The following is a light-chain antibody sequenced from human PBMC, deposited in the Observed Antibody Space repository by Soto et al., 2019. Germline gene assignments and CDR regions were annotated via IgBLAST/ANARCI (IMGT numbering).Light chain of an antibody. CDR1: QSITSN. Sequence: ELVMTQSPATLSVSPGERATLFCRASQSITSNLLAWYQQKPGQPPRLLIYDATTRATGSPARFSGSGSGTEYTHTISSLQSEDFAVYYCQQHSHWPLTFGPGTRVDIK. CDR2: DAT. J-gene: IGKJ3*01. CDR3: QQHSHWPLT. V-gene: IGKV3-15*01.